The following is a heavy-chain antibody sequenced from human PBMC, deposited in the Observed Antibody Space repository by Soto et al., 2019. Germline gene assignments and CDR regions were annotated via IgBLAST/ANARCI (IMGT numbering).Heavy chain of an antibody. V-gene: IGHV1-18*01. CDR2: ISGYNAKT. CDR1: GYMFTTYG. D-gene: IGHD2-2*01. CDR3: ARDAGAIVTISAALGV. J-gene: IGHJ6*01. Sequence: ASVKVSCKASGYMFTTYGVSWVRQAPGQGLEWMGWISGYNAKTNYAQKLQGRVTMTTDTSTSTAYMELRSLRSDDTAVYYCARDAGAIVTISAALGVWERGTRFTVSS.